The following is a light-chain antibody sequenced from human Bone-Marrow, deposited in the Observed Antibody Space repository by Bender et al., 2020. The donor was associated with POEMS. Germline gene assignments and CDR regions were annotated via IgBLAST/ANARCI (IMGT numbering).Light chain of an antibody. CDR3: SKWDDRLNAWL. J-gene: IGLJ3*02. CDR1: SIGRNP. Sequence: QSVLTQPPSASGTPGQGVTISCSGGSIGRNPINWYQQLPLTAPRLSIYADARRPSGVPKRFSVSKSGSSDSLAISGLQSEDAADYYCSKWDDRLNAWLFGGGTKLTV. CDR2: ADA. V-gene: IGLV1-44*01.